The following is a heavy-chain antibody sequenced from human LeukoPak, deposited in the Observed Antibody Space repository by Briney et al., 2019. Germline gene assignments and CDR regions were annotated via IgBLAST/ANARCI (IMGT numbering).Heavy chain of an antibody. Sequence: SETLSLTCAVYGGSFSGYYWSWIRQPPGKGLEWIGEINHSGSNNYNPSLKSRVLISVDTSKNQFSLKLSSVTAADTAVYYCARGGYDRGIYWGQGTLVTVSS. V-gene: IGHV4-34*01. D-gene: IGHD3-16*01. CDR3: ARGGYDRGIY. CDR2: INHSGSN. J-gene: IGHJ4*02. CDR1: GGSFSGYY.